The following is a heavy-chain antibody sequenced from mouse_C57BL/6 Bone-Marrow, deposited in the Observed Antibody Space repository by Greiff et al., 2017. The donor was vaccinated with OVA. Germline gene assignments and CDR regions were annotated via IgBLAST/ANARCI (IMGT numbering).Heavy chain of an antibody. CDR1: GFTFSSYT. J-gene: IGHJ1*03. Sequence: EVQLLESGAGLVKPGGSLTLSCAASGFTFSSYTMSWVRQTPEKRLEWVATISGGGGNTYYPDSVKGRFTISRDNAKNTLYLHMSSLRSEDTALFDGARRKSNDGGYFDVWGKGTTVTVSS. CDR2: ISGGGGNT. CDR3: ARRKSNDGGYFDV. D-gene: IGHD2-12*01. V-gene: IGHV5-9*01.